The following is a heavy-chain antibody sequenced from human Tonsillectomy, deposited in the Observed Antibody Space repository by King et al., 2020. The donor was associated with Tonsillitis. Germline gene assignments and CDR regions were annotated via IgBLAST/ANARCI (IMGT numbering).Heavy chain of an antibody. CDR2: IYYSGST. CDR3: ARDLYSSGWYYFDY. V-gene: IGHV4-61*01. D-gene: IGHD6-19*01. CDR1: GGSVSSGNYY. J-gene: IGHJ4*02. Sequence: QLQESGPGLVKPSETLSLTCTVSGGSVSSGNYYWSWIRQPPGKGLEWIGYIYYSGSTNYNPSLKGRVTISVDTSKNQFSLKLNSVTAADTAVYYCARDLYSSGWYYFDYWGQGTLVTVSS.